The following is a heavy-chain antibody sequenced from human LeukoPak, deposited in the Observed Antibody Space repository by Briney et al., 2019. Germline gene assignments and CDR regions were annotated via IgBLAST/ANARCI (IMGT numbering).Heavy chain of an antibody. CDR2: IDYSGST. Sequence: SQTLSLTCTVSGGSISSGDYYWSWIRQPPGKGLEWIGYIDYSGSTYYNPSLKSRVTISVDTSKNQFSLKLSSVTAADTAVYYCAREALYCSSTSCRAFGPWGQGTLVTVSS. CDR1: GGSISSGDYY. V-gene: IGHV4-30-4*01. CDR3: AREALYCSSTSCRAFGP. D-gene: IGHD2-2*01. J-gene: IGHJ5*02.